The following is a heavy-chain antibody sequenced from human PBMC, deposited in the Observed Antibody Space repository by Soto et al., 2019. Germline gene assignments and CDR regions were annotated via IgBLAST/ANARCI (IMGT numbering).Heavy chain of an antibody. D-gene: IGHD2-21*02. J-gene: IGHJ6*02. Sequence: PGGSLRLSCAASGFTFSSYSMNWVRQAPGKGLEWVSSISSSSSYIYYADSVKGRFTISRDNAKNSLYLQMNSLRAEDTAVYYCAREHIVVVTAIPFHYYGMDVWGQGTTVTVSS. V-gene: IGHV3-21*01. CDR2: ISSSSSYI. CDR1: GFTFSSYS. CDR3: AREHIVVVTAIPFHYYGMDV.